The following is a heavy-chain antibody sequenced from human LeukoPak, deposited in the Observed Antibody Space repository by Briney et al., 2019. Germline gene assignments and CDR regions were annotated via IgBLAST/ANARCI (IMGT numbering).Heavy chain of an antibody. D-gene: IGHD6-13*01. J-gene: IGHJ4*02. CDR1: GGSFSGYY. CDR3: ARILTAAGTTDN. Sequence: PSETLSLTWAVYGGSFSGYYWSWIRQPPGKGLEWIGEINHSGSTNYNPSLKSRVTISVDPSKNQFSLKLTSVTAADTAVYYCARILTAAGTTDNWGQGTLVTVSS. V-gene: IGHV4-34*01. CDR2: INHSGST.